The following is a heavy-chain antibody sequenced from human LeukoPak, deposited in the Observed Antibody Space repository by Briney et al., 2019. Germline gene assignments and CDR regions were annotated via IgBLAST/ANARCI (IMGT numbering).Heavy chain of an antibody. V-gene: IGHV1-18*01. J-gene: IGHJ4*02. Sequence: ASVKVSCKASGYTFTSYGISWVRQAPGQGLEWMGWSSAYNGNTNYAQKLQGRVTMTTDTSTSTAYMELRSLRSDDTAVYYCARTDLGYCSGGSCYSHYWGQGTLVTVSS. CDR1: GYTFTSYG. D-gene: IGHD2-15*01. CDR3: ARTDLGYCSGGSCYSHY. CDR2: SSAYNGNT.